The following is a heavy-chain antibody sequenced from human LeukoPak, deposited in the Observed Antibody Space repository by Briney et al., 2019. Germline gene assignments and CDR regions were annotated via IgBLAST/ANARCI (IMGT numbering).Heavy chain of an antibody. J-gene: IGHJ4*02. CDR2: ISAYGNT. CDR3: ARQNPAAAGQGLDY. D-gene: IGHD6-13*01. CDR1: GYTFTIYG. V-gene: IGHV1-18*01. Sequence: GASVKVSCKTSGYTFTIYGISWVRQDPGQGLEWMGLISAYGNTNYAQNLQGRVTMTTDTSTSTAYMELRSLRSDDTAVYYCARQNPAAAGQGLDYWGQGALVTVSS.